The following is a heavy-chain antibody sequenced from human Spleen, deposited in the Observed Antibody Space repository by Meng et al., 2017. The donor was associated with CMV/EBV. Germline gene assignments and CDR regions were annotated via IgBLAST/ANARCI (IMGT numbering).Heavy chain of an antibody. CDR2: VSWNGSRT. V-gene: IGHV3-19*01. Sequence: GGSLRLSCAASGFTFSNSDMNWVRQAPGKGLEWVSGVSWNGSRTHYADSVKGRFIISRDNSRNFLYQQMNSLRPEDMAVYCCAKVSAFGVVMPIYYYYGMDVWGQGTTVTVSS. CDR3: AKVSAFGVVMPIYYYYGMDV. J-gene: IGHJ6*02. CDR1: GFTFSNSD. D-gene: IGHD3-22*01.